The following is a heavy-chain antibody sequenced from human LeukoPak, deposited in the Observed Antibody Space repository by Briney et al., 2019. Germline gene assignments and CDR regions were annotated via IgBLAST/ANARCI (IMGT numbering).Heavy chain of an antibody. Sequence: ASVKVSCKASGYTFTSYYMHWVRQAPGQGLEWMGIINPSGGSTNYAQKLQGRVTMTTDTSTSTAYMELRSLRSDDTAVYYCARVTARVFDYWGQGTLVTVSS. CDR1: GYTFTSYY. CDR2: INPSGGST. V-gene: IGHV1-46*01. J-gene: IGHJ4*02. CDR3: ARVTARVFDY.